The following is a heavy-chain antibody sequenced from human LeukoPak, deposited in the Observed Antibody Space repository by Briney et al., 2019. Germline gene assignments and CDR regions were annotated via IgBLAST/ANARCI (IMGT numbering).Heavy chain of an antibody. Sequence: PSETLSLTCDVSGGSFNDYYWSWIRQPPGKGLEWIGEIRHSGSTNYNPSLKSRVTMSVDTSKNQFSLKLSSVTAADTAVYFCARGGIFGVVKKIKNYFDYWGQGTLVTVSS. V-gene: IGHV4-34*01. CDR1: GGSFNDYY. D-gene: IGHD3-3*01. CDR3: ARGGIFGVVKKIKNYFDY. CDR2: IRHSGST. J-gene: IGHJ4*02.